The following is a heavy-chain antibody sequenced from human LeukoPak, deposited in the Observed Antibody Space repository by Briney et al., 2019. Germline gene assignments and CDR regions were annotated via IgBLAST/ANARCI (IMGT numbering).Heavy chain of an antibody. J-gene: IGHJ4*02. D-gene: IGHD3-22*01. CDR3: ARGGDSSGYYRV. CDR1: GYTFTGYY. V-gene: IGHV1-2*06. CDR2: INPNSGGT. Sequence: ASVKVSCKASGYTFTGYYMHWVRQAPGQGLEWVGRINPNSGGTNYAQKFQGRVTMTRDTSISTAYMELSSLRSEHTAVYYCARGGDSSGYYRVWGQGTLVTVSS.